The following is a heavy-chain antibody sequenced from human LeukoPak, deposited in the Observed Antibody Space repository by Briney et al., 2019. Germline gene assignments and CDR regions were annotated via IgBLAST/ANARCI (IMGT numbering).Heavy chain of an antibody. CDR3: ARPTYGDPPFGAFDI. CDR2: INPNSGGT. J-gene: IGHJ3*02. V-gene: IGHV1-2*02. D-gene: IGHD4-17*01. CDR1: GYTFTGYY. Sequence: ASVKVSCKASGYTFTGYYMHWVRQAPGQGLEWMGWINPNSGGTNYAQKFQGRVTMTRDTSISTAYMKLSRLRSDDTAVYYCARPTYGDPPFGAFDIWGQGTMVTVSS.